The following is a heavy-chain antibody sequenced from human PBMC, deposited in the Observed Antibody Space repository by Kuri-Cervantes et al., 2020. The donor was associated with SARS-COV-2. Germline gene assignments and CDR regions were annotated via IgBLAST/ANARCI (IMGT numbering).Heavy chain of an antibody. D-gene: IGHD1-26*01. CDR2: ISYDGSNK. Sequence: GSLRLSCAASGFTFSSYAMHWVRQAPGKGLEWVAVISYDGSNKYYADSVKGRFTISRDNAKNSLYLQMNSLRAEDTAVYYCARESLSPSRGTVGATVDFDYWGQGTLVTVSS. V-gene: IGHV3-30-3*01. J-gene: IGHJ4*02. CDR1: GFTFSSYA. CDR3: ARESLSPSRGTVGATVDFDY.